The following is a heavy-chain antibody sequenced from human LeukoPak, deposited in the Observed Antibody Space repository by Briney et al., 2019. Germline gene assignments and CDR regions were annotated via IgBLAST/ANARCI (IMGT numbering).Heavy chain of an antibody. J-gene: IGHJ6*02. CDR1: GASITSYN. CDR2: IYYSGST. D-gene: IGHD2-2*01. V-gene: IGHV4-30-4*08. Sequence: SETLSLTCTVSGASITSYNWNWVRQPPGKGLEWIGYIYYSGSTYYNPSLKSRVTISVDTSKKQFSLKLRSVTAADTAVYYCARGPVPADLDVWGQGTTVTVSS. CDR3: ARGPVPADLDV.